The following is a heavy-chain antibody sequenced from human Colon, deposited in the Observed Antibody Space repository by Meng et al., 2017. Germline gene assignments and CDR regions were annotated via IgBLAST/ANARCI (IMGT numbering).Heavy chain of an antibody. CDR1: GYLFSYYA. CDR3: AGEGSDSWIDY. V-gene: IGHV7-4-1*02. Sequence: QVQLVQSGSELKKPGASVKVTCKTSGYLFSYYAMNWVRQAPGRGLEWMGWSNTKTGNPTYAQAFTGRFVFSLDTSVSTAYLQINDLKADDTAVYYCAGEGSDSWIDYWGQGTPV. J-gene: IGHJ4*02. CDR2: SNTKTGNP. D-gene: IGHD6-13*01.